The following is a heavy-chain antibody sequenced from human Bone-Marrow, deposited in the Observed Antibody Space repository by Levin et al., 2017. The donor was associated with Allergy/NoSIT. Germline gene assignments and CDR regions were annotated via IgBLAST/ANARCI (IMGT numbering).Heavy chain of an antibody. V-gene: IGHV3-64D*06. Sequence: PGGSLRLSCSASGFTFSSYAMHWVRQAPGKGLEYVSAISSNGGSTYYADSVKGRFTISRDNSKNTLYLQMSSLRAEDTAVYYCVKGVQLERRSSNWFDPWGQGTLVTVSS. J-gene: IGHJ5*02. D-gene: IGHD1-1*01. CDR2: ISSNGGST. CDR1: GFTFSSYA. CDR3: VKGVQLERRSSNWFDP.